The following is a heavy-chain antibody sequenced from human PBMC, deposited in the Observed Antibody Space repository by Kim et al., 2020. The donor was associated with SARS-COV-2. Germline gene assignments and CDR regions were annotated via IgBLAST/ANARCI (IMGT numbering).Heavy chain of an antibody. J-gene: IGHJ6*02. V-gene: IGHV4-59*13. Sequence: SETLSLTCTVSGGSISSYYWSWIRQPPGKGLEWIGYIYYSGSTNYNPSLKSRVTISVDTSKNQFSPKLSSVTAADTAVYYCARASGSYLTNYYYYYGMDVWGQGTTVTVSS. CDR1: GGSISSYY. CDR3: ARASGSYLTNYYYYYGMDV. CDR2: IYYSGST. D-gene: IGHD1-26*01.